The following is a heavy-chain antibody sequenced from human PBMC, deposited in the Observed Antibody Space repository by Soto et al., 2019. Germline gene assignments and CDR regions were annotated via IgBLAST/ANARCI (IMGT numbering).Heavy chain of an antibody. CDR3: ASCPFWGYYYYYYYMDV. J-gene: IGHJ6*03. V-gene: IGHV4-39*01. D-gene: IGHD3-16*01. CDR2: IYYSGST. CDR1: GGSISSSSYY. Sequence: ETLSLTCTVSGGSISSSSYYWGWIRQPPGKGLEWIGSIYYSGSTYYNPSLKSRVTISVDTSKNQFSLKLSSVTAADTAVYYCASCPFWGYYYYYYYMDVWGKGTTVTVSS.